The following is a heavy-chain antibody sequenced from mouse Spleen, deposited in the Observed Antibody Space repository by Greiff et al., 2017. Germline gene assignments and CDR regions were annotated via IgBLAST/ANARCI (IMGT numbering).Heavy chain of an antibody. J-gene: IGHJ3*01. CDR3: ARRGGAWFAY. V-gene: IGHV5-9-3*01. CDR1: GFTFSSYA. Sequence: EVQLVESGGGLVKPGGSLKLSCAASGFTFSSYAMSWVRQTPEKRLEWVATISSGGSYTYYPDSVKGRFTISRDNAKNTLYLQMSSLRSEDTAMYYCARRGGAWFAYWGQGTLVTVSA. CDR2: ISSGGSYT.